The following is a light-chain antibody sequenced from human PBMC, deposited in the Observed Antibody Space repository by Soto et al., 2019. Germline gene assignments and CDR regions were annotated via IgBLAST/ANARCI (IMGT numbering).Light chain of an antibody. V-gene: IGLV2-8*01. CDR2: EDN. CDR3: TSYAGGNNI. CDR1: SSDVGGYNY. Sequence: QSVLTQPPSASGSPGQSVTISCTGTSSDVGGYNYVSWYQQHPGKVPKFMVYEDNKRPSGVPDRFSGSKSGNTASLTVSGLQAEDEADYYCTSYAGGNNIFGTGTKLTVL. J-gene: IGLJ1*01.